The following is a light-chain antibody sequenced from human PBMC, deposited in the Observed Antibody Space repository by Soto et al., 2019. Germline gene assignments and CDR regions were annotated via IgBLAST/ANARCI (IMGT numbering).Light chain of an antibody. J-gene: IGLJ3*02. CDR2: RNN. CDR1: SSNIGSNY. Sequence: QSVLTQPPSASGTPGQRVTISCSGSSSNIGSNYVYWYQHLPGTAPKLLIYRNNQRPSGVPDRFSGSKSGTSASLAISGLRSEDEADYYCAAWDDSLSGHWMFGGGTKLTVL. V-gene: IGLV1-47*01. CDR3: AAWDDSLSGHWM.